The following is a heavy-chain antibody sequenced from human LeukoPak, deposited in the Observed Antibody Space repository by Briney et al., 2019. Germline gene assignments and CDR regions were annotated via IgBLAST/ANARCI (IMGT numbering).Heavy chain of an antibody. CDR2: IQAGGDEK. Sequence: GGSLRLSCAASGFTFSTYGMHWVRQAPGKGLEWMTFIQAGGDEKYYAESVKGRFTVSRDNSKNALYLQMDSLRAEDTAVYYCARDTPGYGGDDFDYWGQGALVTVSS. D-gene: IGHD4-23*01. CDR1: GFTFSTYG. CDR3: ARDTPGYGGDDFDY. J-gene: IGHJ4*02. V-gene: IGHV3-30*02.